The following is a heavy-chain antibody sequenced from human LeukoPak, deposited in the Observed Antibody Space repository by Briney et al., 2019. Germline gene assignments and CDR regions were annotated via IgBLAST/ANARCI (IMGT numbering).Heavy chain of an antibody. D-gene: IGHD5-18*01. CDR2: INSDGYST. Sequence: PGGSLRPSCAASGFTFSSYWMHWVRQAPGRGLMWVSHINSDGYSTIYADSVKGRFTISRDNAKNTQYLQMNSLRVEDTAVYYCARDPDMSSYGLVSWFDPWGQGTLVTVSS. V-gene: IGHV3-74*01. J-gene: IGHJ5*02. CDR3: ARDPDMSSYGLVSWFDP. CDR1: GFTFSSYW.